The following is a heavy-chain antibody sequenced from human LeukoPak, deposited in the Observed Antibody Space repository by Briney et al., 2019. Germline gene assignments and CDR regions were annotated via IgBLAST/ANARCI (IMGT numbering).Heavy chain of an antibody. V-gene: IGHV4-61*01. J-gene: IGHJ4*02. CDR1: GPSVSSGSYY. CDR2: IYYSGST. Sequence: PTETLSLTCTVSGPSVSSGSYYWSWLRQPPGKGLEWIGYIYYSGSTNYNPSLKSRITISVDTSKNQFSLKLSSVTAADTAVYYCARKVAATPFDYWGQGTLVTVSS. CDR3: ARKVAATPFDY. D-gene: IGHD2-15*01.